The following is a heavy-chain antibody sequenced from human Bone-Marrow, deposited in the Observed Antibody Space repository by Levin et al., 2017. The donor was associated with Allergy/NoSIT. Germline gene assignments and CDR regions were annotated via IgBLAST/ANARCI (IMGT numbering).Heavy chain of an antibody. Sequence: PSETLSLTCTVSGGSISSYYWSWIRQPAGKGLEWIGRIYTSGSTNYNPSLKSRVTMSVDTSKNQFSLKLSSVTAADTAVYYCARDLSQLANYYYYGMDVWGQGTTVTVSS. J-gene: IGHJ6*02. CDR2: IYTSGST. CDR1: GGSISSYY. V-gene: IGHV4-4*07. D-gene: IGHD6-6*01. CDR3: ARDLSQLANYYYYGMDV.